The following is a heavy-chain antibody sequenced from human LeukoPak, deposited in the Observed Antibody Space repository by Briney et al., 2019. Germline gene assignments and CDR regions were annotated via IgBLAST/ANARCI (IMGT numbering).Heavy chain of an antibody. CDR2: INSDGCWT. CDR3: VSFYAAY. V-gene: IGHV3-74*01. Sequence: GGSLRLSRAASRNYWIHWVPHAPGKGLVWVSHINSDGCWTSYADSMKGRFTISKDNAKNTVYLQMNNLRAEDTAVYYCVSFYAAYWGRGTLVTVSS. J-gene: IGHJ4*02. CDR1: RNYW. D-gene: IGHD2/OR15-2a*01.